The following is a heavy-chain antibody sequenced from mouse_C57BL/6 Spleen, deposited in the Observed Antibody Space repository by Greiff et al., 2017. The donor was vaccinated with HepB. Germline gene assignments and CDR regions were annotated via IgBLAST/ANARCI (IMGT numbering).Heavy chain of an antibody. J-gene: IGHJ4*01. V-gene: IGHV1-42*01. Sequence: VQLQQSGPELVKPGASVKISCKASGYSFTGYYMNWVKQSPEKSLEWIGEINPSTGGTTYNQKFKAKATLTVDKSSSTAYMQLKSLTSEDSAVYYCARVYSNHYYAMDYWGQGTSVTVSS. CDR1: GYSFTGYY. D-gene: IGHD2-5*01. CDR3: ARVYSNHYYAMDY. CDR2: INPSTGGT.